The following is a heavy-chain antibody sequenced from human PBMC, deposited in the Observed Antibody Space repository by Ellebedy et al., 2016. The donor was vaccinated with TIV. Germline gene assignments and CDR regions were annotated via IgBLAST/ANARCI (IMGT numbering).Heavy chain of an antibody. V-gene: IGHV4-4*07. CDR3: ARDLGWFGELYY. D-gene: IGHD3-10*01. Sequence: SETLSLTCTVSGGSISSYYWSWIRQPAGKGLEWIGRIYTSGSTNYNSSLKSRVTISVDTSKNQFSLKLSSVTAADTAVYYCARDLGWFGELYYWGQGTLVTVSS. J-gene: IGHJ4*02. CDR1: GGSISSYY. CDR2: IYTSGST.